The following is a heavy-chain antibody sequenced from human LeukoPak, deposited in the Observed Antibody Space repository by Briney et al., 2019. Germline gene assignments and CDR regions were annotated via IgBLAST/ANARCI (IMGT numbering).Heavy chain of an antibody. J-gene: IGHJ4*02. CDR1: GYTFTSYD. Sequence: ASVKVSCKASGYTFTSYDINWVRQATGQGLEWMGWMNPQSGDTDYAQKFQGRVTMTTDTSTSTAYMELRSLRSDDTAVYYCARVSEVGATGDFDYWGQGTLVTVSS. CDR2: MNPQSGDT. V-gene: IGHV1-8*01. D-gene: IGHD1-26*01. CDR3: ARVSEVGATGDFDY.